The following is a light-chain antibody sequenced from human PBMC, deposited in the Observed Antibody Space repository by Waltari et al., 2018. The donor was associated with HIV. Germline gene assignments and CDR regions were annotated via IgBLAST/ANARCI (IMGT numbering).Light chain of an antibody. J-gene: IGLJ3*02. V-gene: IGLV1-47*01. Sequence: SVLTQSPSASGTPGQRVTITCSGSSSTIGSKYESWYQQIPGTAPKLLIYRNNQRPSGVPDRFSGSKSGTSASLAISGLRSEDEADYYCAAWDSSLSAPVFGGGTKLTVL. CDR2: RNN. CDR1: SSTIGSKY. CDR3: AAWDSSLSAPV.